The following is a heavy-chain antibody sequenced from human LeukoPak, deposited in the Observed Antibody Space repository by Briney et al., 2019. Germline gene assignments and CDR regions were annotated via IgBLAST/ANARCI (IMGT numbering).Heavy chain of an antibody. D-gene: IGHD1-26*01. CDR1: GDSVSSGSVT. Sequence: SQTLSLTCAISGDSVSSGSVTWNWIRQSPSRGLEWLGRTYYRSKWYNDYAVSVKSRITINPDTSKNRFSLQLNSVTPEDTAVYYCARDDVGPTTGDNYYYGMDVWGQGTTVTVSS. J-gene: IGHJ6*02. CDR2: TYYRSKWYN. V-gene: IGHV6-1*01. CDR3: ARDDVGPTTGDNYYYGMDV.